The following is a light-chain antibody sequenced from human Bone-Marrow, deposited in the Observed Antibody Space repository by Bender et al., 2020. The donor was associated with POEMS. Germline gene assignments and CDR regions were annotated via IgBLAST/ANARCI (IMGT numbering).Light chain of an antibody. CDR1: SSNIGKNY. V-gene: IGLV1-51*01. J-gene: IGLJ3*02. CDR2: DNS. Sequence: QSVLTQPPSVSAAPGQRVTISCSGNSSNIGKNYVSWYQHLPGTAPQLLIYDNSERPSGIRDRFSGSKSGTSATLGITGLQTGDEADYYCATWDNSLSGWAFGGGTKLTVL. CDR3: ATWDNSLSGWA.